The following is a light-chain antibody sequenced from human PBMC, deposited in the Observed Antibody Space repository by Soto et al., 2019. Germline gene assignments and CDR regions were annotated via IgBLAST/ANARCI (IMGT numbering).Light chain of an antibody. CDR3: SSYTSSSTLEV. J-gene: IGLJ1*01. V-gene: IGLV2-14*01. CDR2: DVS. Sequence: QSALTQPASVSGSPGQSITISCAGTGSDVGAYNYVSWYQQHPGKAPKLMIYDVSNRPSGVSNRFSGSKSGNTASLTISGLQAEDEAEYYCSSYTSSSTLEVFGTGTKVTV. CDR1: GSDVGAYNY.